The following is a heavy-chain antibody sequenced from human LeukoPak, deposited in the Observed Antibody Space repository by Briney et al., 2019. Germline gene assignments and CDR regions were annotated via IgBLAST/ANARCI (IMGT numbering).Heavy chain of an antibody. D-gene: IGHD3-10*01. CDR2: TSSDLNVK. V-gene: IGHV3-30-3*01. CDR1: GFTFRNYV. CDR3: AREGYYGSGSPPSLYFDY. Sequence: GGSLRLSRAASGFTFRNYVIHWVRQAPGKGLEWVAVTSSDLNVKLYADSVKGRFTISRDNSRSTLYLQMNSLRPEDTAIYYCAREGYYGSGSPPSLYFDYWGQGTLVTVSS. J-gene: IGHJ4*02.